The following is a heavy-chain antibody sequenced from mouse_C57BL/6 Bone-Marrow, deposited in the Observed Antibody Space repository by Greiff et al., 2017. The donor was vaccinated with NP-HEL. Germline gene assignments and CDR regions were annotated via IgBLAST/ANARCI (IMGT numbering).Heavy chain of an antibody. CDR2: ISSGGSYT. CDR3: ASPYDYDVAWFAY. CDR1: GFTFSSYG. Sequence: EVKVVESGGDLVKPGGSLKLSCAAFGFTFSSYGMSWVRQTPDKRLEWVATISSGGSYTYYPDSVKGRFTISRDNAKNTLYLQMSSLKSEDTAMYYCASPYDYDVAWFAYWGQGTLVTVSA. D-gene: IGHD2-4*01. J-gene: IGHJ3*01. V-gene: IGHV5-6*01.